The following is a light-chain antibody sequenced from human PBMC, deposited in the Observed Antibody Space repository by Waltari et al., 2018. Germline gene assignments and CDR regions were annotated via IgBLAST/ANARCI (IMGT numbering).Light chain of an antibody. Sequence: EIVLTQSPGTLSLSPGERATLSCRASQSVSRTLAWYPQKPGQAPRLLIYDASSRATGIPDRFSGSGSGTDFSLTITRLEPEDFAVYYCQHYVSLPVTFGQGTKVEIK. V-gene: IGKV3-20*01. CDR3: QHYVSLPVT. CDR2: DAS. J-gene: IGKJ1*01. CDR1: QSVSRT.